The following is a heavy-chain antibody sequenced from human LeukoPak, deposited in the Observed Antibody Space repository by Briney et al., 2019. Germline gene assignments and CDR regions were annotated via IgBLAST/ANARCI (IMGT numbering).Heavy chain of an antibody. D-gene: IGHD1-26*01. V-gene: IGHV4-30-4*01. CDR1: GGSISSGDYY. CDR3: ARLFTGSYYVYYFDY. Sequence: PSQTLSLTCTVSGGSISSGDYYWSWIRQPPGKGLERIGYIYYSGSTYYNPSLKSRVTISVDTSKNQFSLKLSSVTAADTAVYYCARLFTGSYYVYYFDYWGQGTLVTVSS. CDR2: IYYSGST. J-gene: IGHJ4*02.